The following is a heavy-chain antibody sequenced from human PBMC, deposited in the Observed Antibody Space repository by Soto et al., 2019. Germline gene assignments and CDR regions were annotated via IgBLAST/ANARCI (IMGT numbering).Heavy chain of an antibody. V-gene: IGHV3-21*01. CDR1: GFTFSSYS. CDR2: ISSSSSYI. J-gene: IGHJ2*01. Sequence: EVQLVESGGGLVKPGGSLRLSCAASGFTFSSYSMNWVRQAPGKGLEWVSSISSSSSYIYYADSVKGRFTIPRDNANNSLYLQMNSRRAEDTAVYYCARDELWFGEFPLKKGGYFDLWGRGTLVTVSS. D-gene: IGHD3-10*01. CDR3: ARDELWFGEFPLKKGGYFDL.